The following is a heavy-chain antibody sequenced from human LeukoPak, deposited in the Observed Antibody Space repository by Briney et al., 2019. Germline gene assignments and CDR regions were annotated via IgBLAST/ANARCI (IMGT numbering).Heavy chain of an antibody. V-gene: IGHV5-51*01. Sequence: GESQKISCKGSGYTFKHHWIGWVRQMPGKGLEWMGLIYPGDSDTRYSPSFQGQVTISADKSISTAYLQWSSLKASDTAMYYCARLRGDILTGYYFDYWGQGTLVTVSS. CDR1: GYTFKHHW. D-gene: IGHD3-9*01. J-gene: IGHJ4*02. CDR2: IYPGDSDT. CDR3: ARLRGDILTGYYFDY.